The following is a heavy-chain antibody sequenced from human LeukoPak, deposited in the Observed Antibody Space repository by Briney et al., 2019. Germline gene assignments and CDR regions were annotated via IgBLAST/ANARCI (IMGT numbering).Heavy chain of an antibody. Sequence: GASVKVSCKASGYTFTSYYMHWLRQAPGQGLGWMGIINPSGGSTSYAQKFQGRVTMTRDTSTSTVYMELSSLRSEDTAVYYCARLMDYYDIASAFDIWGQGTMVTVSP. V-gene: IGHV1-46*01. CDR3: ARLMDYYDIASAFDI. CDR1: GYTFTSYY. D-gene: IGHD3-22*01. CDR2: INPSGGST. J-gene: IGHJ3*02.